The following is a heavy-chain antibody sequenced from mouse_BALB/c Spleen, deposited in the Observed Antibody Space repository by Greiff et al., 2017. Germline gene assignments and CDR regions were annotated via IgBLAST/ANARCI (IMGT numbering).Heavy chain of an antibody. Sequence: QVQLQQSGPGLVAPSQSLSITCTVSGFSLTSYGVHWVRQPPGKGLEWLGVIWAGGSTNYNSALMSRLSISKDNSKSQVFLKMNSLQTDDTAMYYCARETARATAWFAYWGQGTLVTVSA. D-gene: IGHD3-2*01. CDR2: IWAGGST. CDR1: GFSLTSYG. J-gene: IGHJ3*01. CDR3: ARETARATAWFAY. V-gene: IGHV2-9*02.